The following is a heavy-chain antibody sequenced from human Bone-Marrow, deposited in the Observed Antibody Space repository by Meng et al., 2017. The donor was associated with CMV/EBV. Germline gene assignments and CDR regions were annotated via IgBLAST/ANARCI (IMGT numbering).Heavy chain of an antibody. Sequence: GGSLRLSCAASGFTVSRNHMSWVRQVPGKGLEWVSLIYGGGSTFYADSVKGRFTISRDNSKNTLYLQMSGLRVEDTAVYYCARASYEITMIVVDWGQGTLVTVSS. J-gene: IGHJ4*02. CDR3: ARASYEITMIVVD. CDR2: IYGGGST. CDR1: GFTVSRNH. D-gene: IGHD3-22*01. V-gene: IGHV3-66*02.